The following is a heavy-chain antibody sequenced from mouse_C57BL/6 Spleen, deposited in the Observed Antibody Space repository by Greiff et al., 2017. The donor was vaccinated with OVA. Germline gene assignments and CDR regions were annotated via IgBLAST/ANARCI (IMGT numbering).Heavy chain of an antibody. CDR2: INPSNGGT. CDR3: AESDSSGWFAT. J-gene: IGHJ3*01. D-gene: IGHD3-2*02. V-gene: IGHV1-53*01. CDR1: GYTFTSYW. Sequence: VQLQQSGTELVKPGASVKLSCKASGYTFTSYWMHWVKQRPGQGLEWIGNINPSNGGTNYNEKFKSKATLTVDKSSSTAYMQLSSLTSEDAAVYYSAESDSSGWFATGAKGLWSLSLQ.